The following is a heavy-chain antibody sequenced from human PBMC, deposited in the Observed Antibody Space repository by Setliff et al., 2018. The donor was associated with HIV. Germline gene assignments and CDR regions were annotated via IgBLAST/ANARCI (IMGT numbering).Heavy chain of an antibody. CDR1: GGSISTYF. CDR2: IYTSWST. CDR3: ARGSFIGDYYYFDY. D-gene: IGHD3-10*01. V-gene: IGHV4-4*08. J-gene: IGHJ4*02. Sequence: PSETLSLTCTVSGGSISTYFWTWIRQPPGKGLEWIGYIYTSWSTNYNPSLKSRVTISVDTSKNQFSLKLSSVTAADTAVYYCARGSFIGDYYYFDYWGQGTLVTVSS.